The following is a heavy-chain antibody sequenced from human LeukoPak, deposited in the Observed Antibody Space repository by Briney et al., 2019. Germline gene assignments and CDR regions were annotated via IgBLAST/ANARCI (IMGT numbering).Heavy chain of an antibody. CDR2: IYHSGST. Sequence: SETLSLTCIVSGGSVSSYYWTWIRQPPGKGLEWIGYIYHSGSTYYNPSLKSRVTISVDRSKNQFSLKLSSVTAADTAVYYCARGGARHYGSGSYYKGSPFDYWGQGTLVTVSS. CDR3: ARGGARHYGSGSYYKGSPFDY. D-gene: IGHD3-10*01. CDR1: GGSVSSYY. V-gene: IGHV4-59*02. J-gene: IGHJ4*02.